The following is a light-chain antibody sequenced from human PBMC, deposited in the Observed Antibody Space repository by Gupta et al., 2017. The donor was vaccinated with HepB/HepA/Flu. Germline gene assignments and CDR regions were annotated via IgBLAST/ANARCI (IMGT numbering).Light chain of an antibody. CDR2: GNS. CDR3: QSYDSSLEGV. CDR1: SSNIGAGYD. V-gene: IGLV1-40*01. J-gene: IGLJ2*01. Sequence: QSVLTQPPSVSGAPGQRVTISCTGSSSNIGAGYDVHWYQQLPGTAPNLLIYGNSNRPSGVPDRFSGSKSGTSASLAITGLQAEDEADYYCQSYDSSLEGVFGGGTKLTVL.